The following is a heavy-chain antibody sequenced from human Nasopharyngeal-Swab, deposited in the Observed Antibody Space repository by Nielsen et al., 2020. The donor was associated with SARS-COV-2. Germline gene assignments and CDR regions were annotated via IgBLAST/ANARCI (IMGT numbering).Heavy chain of an antibody. CDR1: GFSLSNARMG. J-gene: IGHJ6*01. Sequence: SGPTLVKPTETLTLTCTVSGFSLSNARMGVSWIRQPPGKALEWLAHIFSNDEKSYSTSLKSRLTISKDTSKSQVVLTITNMDPVDTATYYCARIRRSGSYYGMDVWGQGTTVTVSS. D-gene: IGHD1-26*01. CDR3: ARIRRSGSYYGMDV. CDR2: IFSNDEK. V-gene: IGHV2-26*01.